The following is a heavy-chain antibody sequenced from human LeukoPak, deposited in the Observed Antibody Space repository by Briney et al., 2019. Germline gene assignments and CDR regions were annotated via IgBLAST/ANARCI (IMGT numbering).Heavy chain of an antibody. CDR1: GFTFSSYA. J-gene: IGHJ4*02. D-gene: IGHD3-22*01. CDR3: AKDHESDGYPCLDH. Sequence: GGSLRPSCAASGFTFSSYAMHWVRQAPGKGLEWVAVISYDGSNKYYADAVRGRFTISRDNSRNTLSLQMDSLRAEDTVVYYCAKDHESDGYPCLDHWGLGTLVTVSS. V-gene: IGHV3-30-3*01. CDR2: ISYDGSNK.